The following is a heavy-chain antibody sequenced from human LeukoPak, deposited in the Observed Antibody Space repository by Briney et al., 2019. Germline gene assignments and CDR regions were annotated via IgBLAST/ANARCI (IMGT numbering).Heavy chain of an antibody. CDR3: ASGDSSSWSGWFDP. V-gene: IGHV1-69*05. CDR2: VIPIFGTA. J-gene: IGHJ5*02. CDR1: GGTFSSYA. Sequence: EASVKVSCKASGGTFSSYAISWVRQAPGQGLEWMGGVIPIFGTANYAQKFQGRVTITTDESTSTAYMELSSLRSEDTAVYYCASGDSSSWSGWFDPWGQGTLVTVSS. D-gene: IGHD6-13*01.